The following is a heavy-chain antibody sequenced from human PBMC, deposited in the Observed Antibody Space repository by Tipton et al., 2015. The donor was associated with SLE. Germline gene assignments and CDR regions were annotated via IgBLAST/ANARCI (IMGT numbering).Heavy chain of an antibody. CDR2: IYYSGNT. J-gene: IGHJ3*02. D-gene: IGHD4-17*01. V-gene: IGHV4-59*11. CDR3: ARDHDYGGGVGI. Sequence: LSCTVSGGSISSHYWSWIRQPPGKALEWIGYIYYSGNTNYNPSLKRRVTISVDTSKNQFSLKLSSVTAADTAVYYCARDHDYGGGVGIWGQGTMVTVSS. CDR1: GGSISSHY.